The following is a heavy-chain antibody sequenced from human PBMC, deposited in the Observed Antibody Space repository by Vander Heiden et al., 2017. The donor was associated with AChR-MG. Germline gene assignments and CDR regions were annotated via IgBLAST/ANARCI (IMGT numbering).Heavy chain of an antibody. CDR1: GFTFSSYG. J-gene: IGHJ4*02. CDR3: AKDPRKRWLQLRSGYYFDY. CDR2: IRYDGSNK. Sequence: QVQLVESGGGVVQPGGSLRLSCAASGFTFSSYGMHWVRQAPGKGLEWVAFIRYDGSNKYYADSVKGRFTISRDNSKNTLYLQMNSLRAEDTAVYYCAKDPRKRWLQLRSGYYFDYWGQGTLVTVSS. D-gene: IGHD5-12*01. V-gene: IGHV3-30*02.